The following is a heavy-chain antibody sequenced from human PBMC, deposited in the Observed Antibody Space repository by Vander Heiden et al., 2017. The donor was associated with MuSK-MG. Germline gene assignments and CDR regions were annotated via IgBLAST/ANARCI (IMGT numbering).Heavy chain of an antibody. CDR1: GFTFSTYG. J-gene: IGHJ4*02. CDR3: ARDSQRCWELGPGAQLHY. Sequence: QVQLVESGGGVVQPGRSLRLSCVSSGFTFSTYGMHLVGQAPGKGLEWVAVLWYDGSNKFYAAPVKGRFTITRDNSKNTLYLQMNSLSAEDTAVYYCARDSQRCWELGPGAQLHYWGQGTLVNVSS. CDR2: LWYDGSNK. D-gene: IGHD1-26*01. V-gene: IGHV3-33*01.